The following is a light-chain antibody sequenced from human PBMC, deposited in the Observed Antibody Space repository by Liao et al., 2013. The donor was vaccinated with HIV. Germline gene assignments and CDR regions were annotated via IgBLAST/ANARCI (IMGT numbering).Light chain of an antibody. Sequence: SYEVNQPPSVSVSPGQTASVTCSGDKLGEKFACWYQQKPGQSPVLVIYQDSKRPSGIPERFSGSNSGNTATLTITRVESSDEADFYCQVWDGSSDQQVFGGGTRLTVL. V-gene: IGLV3-1*01. CDR3: QVWDGSSDQQV. J-gene: IGLJ3*02. CDR1: KLGEKF. CDR2: QDS.